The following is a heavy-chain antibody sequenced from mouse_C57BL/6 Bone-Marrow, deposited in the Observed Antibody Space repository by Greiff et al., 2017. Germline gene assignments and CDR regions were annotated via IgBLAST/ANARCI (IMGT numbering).Heavy chain of an antibody. J-gene: IGHJ2*01. CDR2: ISSGGSYT. CDR3: ARQRNYENY. Sequence: DVMLVESGGDLVKPGGSLKLSCAASGFTFSSYGMSWVRQTPDKRLEWVATISSGGSYTYYPDSVKGRFTISRDNAKNTQYLQMRSLKSEDTAMYYCARQRNYENYWGRGTTLTVSS. D-gene: IGHD2-1*01. CDR1: GFTFSSYG. V-gene: IGHV5-6*02.